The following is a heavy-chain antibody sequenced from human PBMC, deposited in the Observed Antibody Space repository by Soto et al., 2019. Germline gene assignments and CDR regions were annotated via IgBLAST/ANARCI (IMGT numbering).Heavy chain of an antibody. CDR2: IIPIFGTA. Sequence: SVKVSCKASGGTFSSYAISWVRQAPGQGLEWMGGIIPIFGTANYAQKFQGRVTITADESTSTAYMELSSLRSEDTAVYYCARDNDEAIAAAAYYGMDVWGQGTTVTVSS. D-gene: IGHD6-13*01. J-gene: IGHJ6*02. CDR1: GGTFSSYA. V-gene: IGHV1-69*13. CDR3: ARDNDEAIAAAAYYGMDV.